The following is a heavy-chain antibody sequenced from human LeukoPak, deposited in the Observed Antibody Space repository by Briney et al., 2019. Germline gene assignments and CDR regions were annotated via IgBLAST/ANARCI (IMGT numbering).Heavy chain of an antibody. Sequence: SETLSLTCTVSGDSISTSNSYWGWIRQPPGKGLEWIGRIYTSGSTNYNPSLKSRVTMSVDTSKNQFSLKLSSVTAADTAVYYCARAGPQVLWFGELFDYWGQGTLVTVSS. CDR3: ARAGPQVLWFGELFDY. D-gene: IGHD3-10*01. J-gene: IGHJ4*02. V-gene: IGHV4-61*05. CDR1: GDSISTSNSY. CDR2: IYTSGST.